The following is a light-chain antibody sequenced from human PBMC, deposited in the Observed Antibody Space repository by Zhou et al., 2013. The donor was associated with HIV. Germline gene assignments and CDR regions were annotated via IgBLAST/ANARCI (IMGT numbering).Light chain of an antibody. Sequence: DIQMTQSPSSLSASVGDRLTITCRASQNIGTSLNWYRQRPGKAPEVLIFDASTLKSGVPSRFSGSGSGTYFTLTITSLQPEDFGTFFCQQTHAGRPFTFGQGTRVEI. J-gene: IGKJ5*01. CDR3: QQTHAGRPFT. V-gene: IGKV1-39*01. CDR2: DAS. CDR1: QNIGTS.